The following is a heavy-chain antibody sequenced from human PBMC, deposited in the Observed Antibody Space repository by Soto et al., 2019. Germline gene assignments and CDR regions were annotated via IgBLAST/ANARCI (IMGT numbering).Heavy chain of an antibody. J-gene: IGHJ6*02. Sequence: EVQLVESGGGLVQPGGSLRLSCAAFGFKISSSSMNWVRQAPGRGLEWVAYISDSGSNTLYADSVKGRFTVSRDTAKNSLYLQISADRDGDRAVYYCARYYWDLSGYEDMDVLGQGTTVTGSS. D-gene: IGHD3-22*01. V-gene: IGHV3-48*02. CDR3: ARYYWDLSGYEDMDV. CDR1: GFKISSSS. CDR2: ISDSGSNT.